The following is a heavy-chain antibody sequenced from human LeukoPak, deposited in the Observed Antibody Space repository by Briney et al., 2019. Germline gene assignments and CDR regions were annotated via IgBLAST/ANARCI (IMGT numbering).Heavy chain of an antibody. CDR1: GFTFSSYE. Sequence: PGGSLRLSCAASGFTFSSYEMNWVRQAPGKGLEWVSYISSSGSTIYYADSVKGRFTISRYNAKNSLYLQMNSLRAEDTAVYYCAKVAAWYCGSTSCYGGGWFDPWGQGTLVTVSS. CDR3: AKVAAWYCGSTSCYGGGWFDP. J-gene: IGHJ5*02. D-gene: IGHD2-2*01. CDR2: ISSSGSTI. V-gene: IGHV3-48*03.